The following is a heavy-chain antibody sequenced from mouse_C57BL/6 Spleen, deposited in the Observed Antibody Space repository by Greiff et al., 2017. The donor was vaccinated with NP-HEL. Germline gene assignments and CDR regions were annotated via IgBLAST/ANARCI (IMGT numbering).Heavy chain of an antibody. CDR1: GYTFTSYW. V-gene: IGHV1-53*01. D-gene: IGHD1-1*01. CDR2: INPSNGGT. Sequence: QVQLQQPGTELVKPGASVKLSCKASGYTFTSYWMHWVKQRPGQGLEWIGNINPSNGGTNYNEKFKSKATLTVDKSSSTAYMQLSSLTSEDSAVYYCAILPPRAAVVAPSFDYWGQGTTLTVSS. J-gene: IGHJ2*01. CDR3: AILPPRAAVVAPSFDY.